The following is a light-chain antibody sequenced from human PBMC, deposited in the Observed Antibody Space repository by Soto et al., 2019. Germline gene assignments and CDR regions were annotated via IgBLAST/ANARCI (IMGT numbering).Light chain of an antibody. V-gene: IGLV1-40*01. CDR3: QSYDDSMSVPYA. CDR1: SSNIGSTYD. CDR2: GNT. Sequence: QSVLTQPPSVSGAPGQRVTISCTGSSSNIGSTYDVQWYQQLPGTAPKLLIHGNTGRRSGVPDSCSGSKSGTSASLAITGLKADAEAYYYCQSYDDSMSVPYALGTGTKVTVL. J-gene: IGLJ1*01.